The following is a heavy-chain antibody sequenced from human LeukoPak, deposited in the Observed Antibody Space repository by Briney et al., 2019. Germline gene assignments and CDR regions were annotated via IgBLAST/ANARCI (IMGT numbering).Heavy chain of an antibody. V-gene: IGHV3-30-3*01. CDR3: AKEPDR. J-gene: IGHJ5*02. CDR1: GFTFSGYA. Sequence: PGGSLRLSCAASGFTFSGYAMHWVRQAPGKGLEWVAVISYDGSNKYYADSVKDRYTISRDNSKNTLYLQMNSLRAEDTAVYYCAKEPDRWGQGTLVTVSS. CDR2: ISYDGSNK.